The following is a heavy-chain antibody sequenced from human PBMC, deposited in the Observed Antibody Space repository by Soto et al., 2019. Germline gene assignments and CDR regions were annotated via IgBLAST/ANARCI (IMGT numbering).Heavy chain of an antibody. J-gene: IGHJ6*02. CDR2: IYWDDDK. D-gene: IGHD5-18*01. Sequence: QITLKESGPPLVKPTQTLTLTCTFSGFSLSTSGVGVGWIRQPPGKALEWLALIYWDDDKRYSPSLRSRLTITKDTSKNQVVLTMTNMDAVDTATYYCAHRTIQVYGMDVWGQGTTVTVSS. CDR3: AHRTIQVYGMDV. CDR1: GFSLSTSGVG. V-gene: IGHV2-5*02.